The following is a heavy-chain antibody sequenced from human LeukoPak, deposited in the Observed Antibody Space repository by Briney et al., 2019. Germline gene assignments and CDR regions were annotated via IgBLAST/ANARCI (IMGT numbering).Heavy chain of an antibody. Sequence: ASVKVSCKASGYTFTGYYMYWVRQAPGQGLEWMGWINPNSGGTNYAQKFQGRVTMTRDTSISTAYMELSRLRSDDTAVYYCARRRGAAMVLAGAEFDYWGQGTLVTVSS. CDR2: INPNSGGT. D-gene: IGHD5-18*01. V-gene: IGHV1-2*02. CDR1: GYTFTGYY. J-gene: IGHJ4*02. CDR3: ARRRGAAMVLAGAEFDY.